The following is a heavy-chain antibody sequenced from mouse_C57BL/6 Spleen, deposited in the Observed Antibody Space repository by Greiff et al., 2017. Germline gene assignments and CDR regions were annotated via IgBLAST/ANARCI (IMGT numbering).Heavy chain of an antibody. CDR1: GYAFSSYW. V-gene: IGHV1-80*01. Sequence: QVQLKESGAELVKPGASVKISCKASGYAFSSYWMNWVKQRPGKGLEWIGQIYPGDGDTNYNGKFKGKATLTADKSSSTAYMQLSSLTSEDSAVYFCARFPCYYAMDYWGQGTSVTVSS. J-gene: IGHJ4*01. CDR3: ARFPCYYAMDY. CDR2: IYPGDGDT.